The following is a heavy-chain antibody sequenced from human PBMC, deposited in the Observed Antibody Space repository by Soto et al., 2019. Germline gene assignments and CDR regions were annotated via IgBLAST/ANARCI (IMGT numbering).Heavy chain of an antibody. Sequence: QITLKESGPPLVKPTQTLTLTCTFSGFSLSTSGVGVGWIRQPPGKALEWLALIYWDDDKRYSPSLKSRLTLTKDTSKNQVVLTMTNMDPVDTATYYCAHTTTVTTLYYYYGMDVWGQGTTVTVSS. CDR2: IYWDDDK. J-gene: IGHJ6*02. CDR1: GFSLSTSGVG. CDR3: AHTTTVTTLYYYYGMDV. V-gene: IGHV2-5*02. D-gene: IGHD4-17*01.